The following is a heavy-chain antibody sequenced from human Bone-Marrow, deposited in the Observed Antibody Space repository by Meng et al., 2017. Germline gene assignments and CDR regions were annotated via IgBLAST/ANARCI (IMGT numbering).Heavy chain of an antibody. J-gene: IGHJ5*02. Sequence: SETLSLTCTVSGGSISSGGYYWSWIRQHPGKGLEWIGYIYYSGSTYYNPSLKSRVTISVDTSKNQFSLKLSSVTAADTAVYYCARTRVDMVRGVNWSDPWGQGTLVTVSS. D-gene: IGHD3-10*01. CDR3: ARTRVDMVRGVNWSDP. CDR1: GGSISSGGYY. V-gene: IGHV4-31*03. CDR2: IYYSGST.